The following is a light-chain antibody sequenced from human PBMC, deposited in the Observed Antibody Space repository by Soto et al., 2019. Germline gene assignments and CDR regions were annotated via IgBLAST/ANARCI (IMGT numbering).Light chain of an antibody. Sequence: EIVLTHSPGTLSLSPGERATLSCRASQSVSSSYVAWYQQKRGQAPRLLMYGASSRATGIPDRFSGSGSGTDFTLTISRLEPEDFVLYYCQHFRAFGQGTRLEIK. CDR1: QSVSSSY. V-gene: IGKV3-20*01. CDR3: QHFRA. J-gene: IGKJ5*01. CDR2: GAS.